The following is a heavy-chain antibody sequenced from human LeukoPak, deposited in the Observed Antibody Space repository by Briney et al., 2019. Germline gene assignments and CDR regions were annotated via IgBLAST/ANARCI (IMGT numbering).Heavy chain of an antibody. CDR3: AREEIAAAGIYFDY. Sequence: PGGSLRLSCAASGFTFSSYAMHWVRQAPGKGLEWVAVISYDGSNKYYADSVKGRFTISRDNSKNTPYLQMNSLRAEDTAVYYCAREEIAAAGIYFDYWGQGTLVTVSS. CDR2: ISYDGSNK. D-gene: IGHD6-13*01. CDR1: GFTFSSYA. V-gene: IGHV3-30-3*01. J-gene: IGHJ4*02.